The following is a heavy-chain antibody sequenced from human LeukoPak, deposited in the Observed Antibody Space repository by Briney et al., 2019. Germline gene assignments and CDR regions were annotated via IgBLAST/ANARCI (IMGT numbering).Heavy chain of an antibody. V-gene: IGHV3-30*02. D-gene: IGHD3-10*01. J-gene: IGHJ3*02. CDR3: ARVKLVGLDGFDI. Sequence: GGSLRLSCAASGFTFSSYGMHWVRQAPGKGLEWVAFIRYDGSNKYYADSVKGRFTISRDNAKNSLFLQMNSLRAEDTAVYYCARVKLVGLDGFDIWGQGTMVTVSS. CDR2: IRYDGSNK. CDR1: GFTFSSYG.